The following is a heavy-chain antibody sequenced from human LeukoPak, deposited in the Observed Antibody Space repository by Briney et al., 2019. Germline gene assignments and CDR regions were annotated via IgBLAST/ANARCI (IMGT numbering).Heavy chain of an antibody. D-gene: IGHD3-16*01. CDR2: ISAYNGNT. J-gene: IGHJ6*02. V-gene: IGHV1-18*01. CDR1: GYTFTSYG. CDR3: ARDEVLGYGMDV. Sequence: ASVKLSCNASGYTFTSYGISWVRHAPGQGLEWMGWISAYNGNTNYAQKLQGRVTMTTDTSTSTAYMELRSLRSDDTAVYYCARDEVLGYGMDVWAQGTMVTVSS.